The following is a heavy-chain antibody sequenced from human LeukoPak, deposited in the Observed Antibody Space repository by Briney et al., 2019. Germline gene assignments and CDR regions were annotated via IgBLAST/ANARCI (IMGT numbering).Heavy chain of an antibody. J-gene: IGHJ4*02. CDR2: ISGSGGST. V-gene: IGHV3-23*01. CDR1: GFTSSSYA. CDR3: AKVGLGHTN. Sequence: GGSLRLSCAASGFTSSSYAMSWVRQAPGQRLELVSAISGSGGSTYYADSVKGRFTISRDNSKNTLYLQMNSLRAEDTAVYYCAKVGLGHTNWGQGTLVTVSS. D-gene: IGHD3-16*01.